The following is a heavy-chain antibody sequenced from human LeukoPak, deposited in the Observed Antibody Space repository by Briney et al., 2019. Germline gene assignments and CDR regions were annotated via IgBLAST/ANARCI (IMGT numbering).Heavy chain of an antibody. V-gene: IGHV4-59*01. Sequence: ETLSLTCTVSGGSISSYYWSWIRQPPGKGLEWIGYIYYSGSTNYNPSLKSRVTISVDTSKNQFSLKLSSVTAADTAVYYCARGGYSGSYDYWGQGTLVTVSS. J-gene: IGHJ4*02. CDR3: ARGGYSGSYDY. CDR2: IYYSGST. D-gene: IGHD1-26*01. CDR1: GGSISSYY.